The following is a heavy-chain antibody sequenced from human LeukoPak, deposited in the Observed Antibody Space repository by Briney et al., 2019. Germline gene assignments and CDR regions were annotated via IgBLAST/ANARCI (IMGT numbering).Heavy chain of an antibody. J-gene: IGHJ4*02. CDR3: AASGKLGPLANFDY. CDR1: GFTFDDYT. Sequence: LPGGSLRLSCAASGFTFDDYTMHWVRQAPGKGLEWVSLISWDGGSTYYADSVKGRFTISRDNSKNSPYLQMNSLRTEDTALYYCAASGKLGPLANFDYWGQGTLVTVSS. V-gene: IGHV3-43*01. CDR2: ISWDGGST. D-gene: IGHD7-27*01.